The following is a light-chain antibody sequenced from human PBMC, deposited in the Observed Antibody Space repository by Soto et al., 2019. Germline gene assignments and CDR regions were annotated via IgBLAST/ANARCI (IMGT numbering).Light chain of an antibody. V-gene: IGKV1-5*01. Sequence: AWYQQRPGKAPKLLIYDASILQSGVPSRFSGSGFGTEFTLTINGLQPDDFAVYFCQHFHTKPITFGQGTRLENK. CDR3: QHFHTKPIT. J-gene: IGKJ5*01. CDR2: DAS.